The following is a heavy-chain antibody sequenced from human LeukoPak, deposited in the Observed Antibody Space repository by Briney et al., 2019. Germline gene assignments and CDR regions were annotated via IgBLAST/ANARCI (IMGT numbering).Heavy chain of an antibody. V-gene: IGHV1-8*03. CDR3: ARGRGEKQYYYYMDV. D-gene: IGHD3-10*01. CDR2: MNPNSGNT. J-gene: IGHJ6*03. CDR1: GYTFTSYD. Sequence: ASVKVSCKASGYTFTSYDINWVRQATGQGLEWMGWMNPNSGNTGYAQKFQGRVTITRNTSISTAYMELSSLRSEDTAVYYCARGRGEKQYYYYMDVWGKGTTVTVSS.